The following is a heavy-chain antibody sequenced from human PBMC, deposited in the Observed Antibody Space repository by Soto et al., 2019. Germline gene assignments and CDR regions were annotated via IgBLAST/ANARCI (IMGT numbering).Heavy chain of an antibody. J-gene: IGHJ6*02. CDR1: GFIFSSYS. D-gene: IGHD6-6*01. V-gene: IGHV3-21*01. CDR3: ARDEEARPYFYGMDV. CDR2: ISSDSNYI. Sequence: GGSLRLSCAASGFIFSSYSMNWVRQAPGKGLEWVSSISSDSNYIYYADSVKGRFTISRDNAKNSLYLQMNSLRVEDVAIYYCARDEEARPYFYGMDVWGQGTTVTVSS.